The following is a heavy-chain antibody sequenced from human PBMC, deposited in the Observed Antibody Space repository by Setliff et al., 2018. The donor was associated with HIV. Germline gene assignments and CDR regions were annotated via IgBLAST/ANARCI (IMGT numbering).Heavy chain of an antibody. CDR3: ARVRVGAMGY. V-gene: IGHV4-38-2*02. J-gene: IGHJ4*02. Sequence: SETLSLTCTVSGGSLTGYYWGWIRQPPGKGLEWIGSIYHSGSTYYNPSLKSRVTISVDTSKNQFSLKLSSVTAADTAVYSCARVRVGAMGYWGQGTLVTVSS. CDR2: IYHSGST. D-gene: IGHD1-26*01. CDR1: GGSLTGYY.